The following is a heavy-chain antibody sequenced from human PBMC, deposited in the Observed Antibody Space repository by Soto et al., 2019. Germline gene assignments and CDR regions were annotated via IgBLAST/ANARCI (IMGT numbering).Heavy chain of an antibody. V-gene: IGHV4-4*02. Sequence: QVQLQESGPGVVKPSGTLSLTCAVSGGSVSSDYWWSWARLPPGKGLEWIGEIYHSGRTNYNPSLKRRVTISLDKSKNQLSLILSSVTAAGTAVYYCARARPSYGRNFDSWGQGTLVTVSS. J-gene: IGHJ4*02. CDR3: ARARPSYGRNFDS. CDR1: GGSVSSDYW. CDR2: IYHSGRT. D-gene: IGHD1-26*01.